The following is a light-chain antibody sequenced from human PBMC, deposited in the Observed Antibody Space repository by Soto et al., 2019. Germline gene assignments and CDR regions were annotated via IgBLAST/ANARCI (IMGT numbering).Light chain of an antibody. Sequence: QSALTQPPSASGSPGQSVIISCTGTSNDVGGYNYVSWFQQHPGKAPKLLIYDVTTRPSGVPDRFSGSKSGNTASLSVSGLQAEDEATYYCSSYVGGDKMVFGGGTQLTVL. CDR3: SSYVGGDKMV. CDR1: SNDVGGYNY. CDR2: DVT. V-gene: IGLV2-8*01. J-gene: IGLJ7*01.